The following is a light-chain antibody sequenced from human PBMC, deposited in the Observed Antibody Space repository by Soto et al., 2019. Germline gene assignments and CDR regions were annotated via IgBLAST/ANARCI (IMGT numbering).Light chain of an antibody. CDR2: GAS. CDR3: QQYGTSPPFT. J-gene: IGKJ2*01. Sequence: EIVLTQSPGTLSLSPGDRATLSCRASQSVSSTYLAWYQQKPGQAPRVLVYGASNRATGIPDRFSGSGSGTDFTLTISRLEPEDFAVYLCQQYGTSPPFTFGQGTKVEIK. CDR1: QSVSSTY. V-gene: IGKV3-20*01.